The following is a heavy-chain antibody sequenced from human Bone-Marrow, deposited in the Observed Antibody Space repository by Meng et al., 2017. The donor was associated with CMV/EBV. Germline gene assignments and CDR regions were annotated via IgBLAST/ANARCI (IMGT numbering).Heavy chain of an antibody. J-gene: IGHJ4*02. CDR1: GGSISSGDYY. CDR3: ASLSGYATYFDY. D-gene: IGHD5-12*01. CDR2: IYYSGST. V-gene: IGHV4-30-4*08. Sequence: LRLSCTVSGGSISSGDYYWSWIRQPPGKGLEWIGYIYYSGSTYYNPSLKSRVTISVDTSKNQFSLKLSSVTAADTAVYYCASLSGYATYFDYWGQGTLVTVSS.